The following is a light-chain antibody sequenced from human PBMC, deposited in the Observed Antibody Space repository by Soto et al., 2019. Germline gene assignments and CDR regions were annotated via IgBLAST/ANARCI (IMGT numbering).Light chain of an antibody. CDR2: EVS. Sequence: QSVLAQPPSAAGSPGQSVTISCTGTSTDVGGYNYVSWYQQYPGKAPKLMIYEVSKRPSGVSDRFSGSKSDNTASLTISGLQAEDEGDYYCCSYAGDYMFVFGTGTKV. V-gene: IGLV2-8*01. CDR3: CSYAGDYMFV. CDR1: STDVGGYNY. J-gene: IGLJ1*01.